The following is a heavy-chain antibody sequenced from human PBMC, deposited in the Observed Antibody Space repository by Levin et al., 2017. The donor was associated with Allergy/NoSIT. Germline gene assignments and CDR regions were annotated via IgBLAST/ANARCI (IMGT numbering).Heavy chain of an antibody. J-gene: IGHJ4*02. Sequence: QPGGSLRLSCAASGFTFDDYAMHWVRQAPGKGLEWVSGISWNSGSIGYADSVKGRFTISRDNAKNSLYLQMNSLRAEDTALYYCAKGVYCTNGVCYTFDYWGQGTLVTVSS. D-gene: IGHD2-8*01. V-gene: IGHV3-9*01. CDR1: GFTFDDYA. CDR2: ISWNSGSI. CDR3: AKGVYCTNGVCYTFDY.